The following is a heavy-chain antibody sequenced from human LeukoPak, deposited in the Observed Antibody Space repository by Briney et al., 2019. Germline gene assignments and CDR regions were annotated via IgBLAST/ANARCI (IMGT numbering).Heavy chain of an antibody. CDR1: GGSISSSSYH. CDR2: IYYSGST. D-gene: IGHD3-10*01. J-gene: IGHJ4*02. V-gene: IGHV4-39*01. CDR3: ASPMVRGRSYDY. Sequence: SETLSLTCTVSGGSISSSSYHWGWIRQPPGKVLEWIGSIYYSGSTYYNPSLKSRVTISVDTSKNQFSLKLSSVTAADTDVYYCASPMVRGRSYDYWGQGTLVTVSP.